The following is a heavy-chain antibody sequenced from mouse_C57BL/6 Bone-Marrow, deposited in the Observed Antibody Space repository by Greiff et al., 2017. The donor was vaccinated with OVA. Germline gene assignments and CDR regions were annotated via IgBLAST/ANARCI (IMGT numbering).Heavy chain of an antibody. Sequence: EVQLQQSGPSLVRPSQTLSLTCTVTGFSINSDCYWIWIRQFPGNKLEYIGYTFYSGITYYNPSLESRTYITRDTSKNQFSLKLSSVTTEDTATYYCAREGLLAGYFDVWGTGTTVTVSS. V-gene: IGHV3-3*01. CDR2: TFYSGIT. D-gene: IGHD1-1*01. J-gene: IGHJ1*03. CDR1: GFSINSDCY. CDR3: AREGLLAGYFDV.